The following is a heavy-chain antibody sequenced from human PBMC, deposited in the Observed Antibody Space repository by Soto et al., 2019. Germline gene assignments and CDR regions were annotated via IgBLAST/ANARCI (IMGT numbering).Heavy chain of an antibody. CDR1: GFTFSSYW. CDR3: ARDLRYYYYGMDV. J-gene: IGHJ6*02. V-gene: IGHV3-74*01. D-gene: IGHD3-10*01. CDR2: INSDGSST. Sequence: EVQLVESGGGLVQPGGSLRLSCAASGFTFSSYWMHWVRQAPGKGLVWVSRINSDGSSTSYADSVKGRFTISRDNAKNTLWLQMNSLRCADTAVYYCARDLRYYYYGMDVWGQGTTVTVAS.